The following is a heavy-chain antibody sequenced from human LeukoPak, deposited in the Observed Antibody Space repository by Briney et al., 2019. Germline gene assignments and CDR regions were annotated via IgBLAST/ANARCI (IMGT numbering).Heavy chain of an antibody. D-gene: IGHD6-6*01. CDR2: IYYSGNT. CDR1: GGSTRSTTYY. J-gene: IGHJ4*02. Sequence: PSETLSLTCSVSGGSTRSTTYYWGWIRQPPGKGLEWVGSIYYSGNTYYSPSLKSRVTISVDTSKNQFSLKLSSVTAADTAVYYCARGVARSSKFHFSYYFDYWGQGTLVTVSS. V-gene: IGHV4-39*07. CDR3: ARGVARSSKFHFSYYFDY.